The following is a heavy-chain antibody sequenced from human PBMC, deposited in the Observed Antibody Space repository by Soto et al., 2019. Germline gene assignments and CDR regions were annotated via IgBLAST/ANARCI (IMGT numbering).Heavy chain of an antibody. J-gene: IGHJ4*02. CDR1: GFTFSSYG. CDR3: AKNNPDGSGSYGLIDY. V-gene: IGHV3-30*18. D-gene: IGHD3-10*01. CDR2: ISYDGSNK. Sequence: GGSLRLSCAASGFTFSSYGMHWVRQAPGKGLEWVAVISYDGSNKYYADSVKGRFTISRDNSKNTLYLQMNSLRAEDTAVYYCAKNNPDGSGSYGLIDYWGQGTLVTVSS.